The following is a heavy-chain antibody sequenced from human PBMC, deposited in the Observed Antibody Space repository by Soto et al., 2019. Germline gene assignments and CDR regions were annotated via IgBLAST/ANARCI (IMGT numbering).Heavy chain of an antibody. J-gene: IGHJ6*03. Sequence: SETLSLTCAVSSGSISSSNWWSWVRQPPGKGLEWIGEIYHSGSTNYNPSLKSRVTISVDKSKNQFSLKLSSVTAADTAVYYCARGWRYCTNGVCSPNYYYYYMDVWGKGTTVTVSS. CDR2: IYHSGST. CDR3: ARGWRYCTNGVCSPNYYYYYMDV. CDR1: SGSISSSNW. D-gene: IGHD2-8*01. V-gene: IGHV4-4*02.